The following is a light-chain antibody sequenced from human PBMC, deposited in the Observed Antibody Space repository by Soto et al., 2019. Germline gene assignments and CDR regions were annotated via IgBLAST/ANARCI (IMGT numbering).Light chain of an antibody. CDR3: GSWDSSPTYV. V-gene: IGLV1-51*01. CDR1: SSNIGNNF. CDR2: DNN. Sequence: QSVLTQPPSVSAAPGQKVTISCSGSSSNIGNNFVTWYQRLPGTAPKLLIYDNNKRPSGIPDRFSGSQSGTSATLGITGLQTGDEAVYYCGSWDSSPTYVFGTGTKVTVL. J-gene: IGLJ1*01.